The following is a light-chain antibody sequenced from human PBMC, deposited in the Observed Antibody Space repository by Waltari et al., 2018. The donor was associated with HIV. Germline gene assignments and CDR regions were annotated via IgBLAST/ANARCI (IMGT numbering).Light chain of an antibody. CDR1: SSNIGAGYD. CDR2: DNN. V-gene: IGLV1-40*01. CDR3: QSYDSSLSGVI. J-gene: IGLJ2*01. Sequence: QSVLTQPPSVSAAPGQRVTISCTGSSSNIGAGYDVHWYQHLPGTAPTLLIYDNNNRPSGVPDRFSGSKSDTSASLAITGLQAEDEADYYCQSYDSSLSGVIFGGGTKLTVL.